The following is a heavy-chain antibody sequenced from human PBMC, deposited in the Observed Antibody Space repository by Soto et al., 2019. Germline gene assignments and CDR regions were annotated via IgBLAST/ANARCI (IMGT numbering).Heavy chain of an antibody. Sequence: GGSLRLSCAASGFTFSSYAMSWFRQAPGKGLEWVSAISGSGGSTYYADSVKGRFTISRDNSKNTLYLQMNSLRAEDTAVYYCAKYHAAGYYYYYGMDVWGQGTTVTVSS. CDR1: GFTFSSYA. V-gene: IGHV3-23*01. CDR2: ISGSGGST. J-gene: IGHJ6*02. D-gene: IGHD6-13*01. CDR3: AKYHAAGYYYYYGMDV.